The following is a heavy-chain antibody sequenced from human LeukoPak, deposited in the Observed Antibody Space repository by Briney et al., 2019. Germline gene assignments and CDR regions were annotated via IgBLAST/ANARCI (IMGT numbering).Heavy chain of an antibody. J-gene: IGHJ3*02. Sequence: GESLKISCKGSGYSFTSYWIGWLRQMPGRGLEGMGVIYPGDSDTRYSPSFQGQVTISADKSISTAYLQWSSLKASDTAMYYCARQAYATSLGGFDIWGEGTMVTVSS. CDR3: ARQAYATSLGGFDI. CDR1: GYSFTSYW. CDR2: IYPGDSDT. V-gene: IGHV5-51*01. D-gene: IGHD2-8*01.